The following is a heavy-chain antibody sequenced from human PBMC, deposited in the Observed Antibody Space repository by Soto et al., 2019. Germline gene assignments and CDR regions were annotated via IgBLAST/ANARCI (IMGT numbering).Heavy chain of an antibody. Sequence: PSQTLSLTCAVSGDIVSSNSAAWNCIRQSPSRGLEWLGRTYYRSKWYNDYAVSVKSRITINPDTSKNQFSLQLNSVTPEDTAVYYCARDRGYCTNGVCYGYYYYGMDVWGQGTTVTVSS. CDR2: TYYRSKWYN. V-gene: IGHV6-1*01. CDR3: ARDRGYCTNGVCYGYYYYGMDV. J-gene: IGHJ6*02. D-gene: IGHD2-8*01. CDR1: GDIVSSNSAA.